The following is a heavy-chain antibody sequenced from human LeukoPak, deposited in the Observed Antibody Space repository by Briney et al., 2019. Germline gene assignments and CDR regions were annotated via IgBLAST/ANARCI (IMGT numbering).Heavy chain of an antibody. CDR1: GFTFSSYA. J-gene: IGHJ3*02. CDR2: ISGSGDSR. Sequence: GGSLRLSCAASGFTFSSYAMSWVRQGPGKGPEWVSGISGSGDSRYYADSVKGRFTISRDNSKNTLYLQMNSLRAEDTAVYYCARDWDITMITQDAFDIWGQGTMVTVSS. V-gene: IGHV3-23*01. CDR3: ARDWDITMITQDAFDI. D-gene: IGHD3-22*01.